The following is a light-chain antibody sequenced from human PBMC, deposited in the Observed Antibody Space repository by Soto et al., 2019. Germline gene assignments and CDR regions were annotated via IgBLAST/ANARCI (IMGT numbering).Light chain of an antibody. V-gene: IGLV2-11*01. Sequence: QSALTQPRSVSGSPGQSVAISCTGSSSDVGGYNYVSWYQQEPGKAPKLMIYDVSQRPPGVPDRFSGSKSGNTASLTISGLQDEDEADYYCCSHAGSYPVVFGAGTKLTVL. CDR3: CSHAGSYPVV. CDR1: SSDVGGYNY. J-gene: IGLJ2*01. CDR2: DVS.